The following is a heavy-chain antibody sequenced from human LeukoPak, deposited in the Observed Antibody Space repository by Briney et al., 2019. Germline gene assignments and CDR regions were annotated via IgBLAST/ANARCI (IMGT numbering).Heavy chain of an antibody. CDR2: ISGSGGST. V-gene: IGHV3-23*01. J-gene: IGHJ4*02. D-gene: IGHD2-2*01. CDR3: AKEGRIVVVPAATQY. CDR1: GFTFSSYA. Sequence: GGSLRLSCAASGFTFSSYAMSWVRQAPGKGVEWGSAISGSGGSTYYADSVKGRFTISRDNSKNTLYLQMNSLRAEDTAVYYCAKEGRIVVVPAATQYWGQGTLVTVSS.